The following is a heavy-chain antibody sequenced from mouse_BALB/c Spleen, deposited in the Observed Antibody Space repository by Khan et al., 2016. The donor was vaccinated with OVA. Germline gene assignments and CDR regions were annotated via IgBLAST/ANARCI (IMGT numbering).Heavy chain of an antibody. CDR2: INTSDSER. CDR1: GYTFTSYW. V-gene: IGHV1-52*01. J-gene: IGHJ3*01. D-gene: IGHD2-2*01. Sequence: QVRLQQSGAELVRPGASVKLTCKASGYTFTSYWMYWVRQRPRQGIEWIGKINTSDSERHYNQMFKDTATLTVDNSSDQAYMQLSSLTSCDSAGYYAARSEKYGYDPSWFAYWGQGTLVTVSA. CDR3: ARSEKYGYDPSWFAY.